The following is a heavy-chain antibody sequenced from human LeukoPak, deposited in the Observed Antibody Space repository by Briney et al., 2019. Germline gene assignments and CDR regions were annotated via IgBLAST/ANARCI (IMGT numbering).Heavy chain of an antibody. CDR1: GFIFSRYG. CDR2: ISYDGSNK. J-gene: IGHJ5*02. CDR3: ARGPSGSYWLSWFDP. V-gene: IGHV3-30*03. D-gene: IGHD1-26*01. Sequence: PGGSLRLSCAASGFIFSRYGMHWVRQAPGKGLEWVAVISYDGSNKYYVDSVKGRFTISRDDSKDTLYLQMNSLRAEDTAVYYCARGPSGSYWLSWFDPWGQGTLVTVST.